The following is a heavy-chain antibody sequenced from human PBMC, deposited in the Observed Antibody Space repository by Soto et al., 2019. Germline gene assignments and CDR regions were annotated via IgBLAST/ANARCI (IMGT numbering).Heavy chain of an antibody. D-gene: IGHD2-21*02. CDR3: ARGGHVVVVTAAFDY. CDR1: GNTFSNYY. J-gene: IGHJ4*02. Sequence: GASVKVSCKASGNTFSNYYIHWVRQALGQGLEWMGTINPSGGHTTYAQKFLGRVTMTRDTSTSTLYMELTSLRSEDTAVYFCARGGHVVVVTAAFDYWGQGTXVTVSS. CDR2: INPSGGHT. V-gene: IGHV1-46*03.